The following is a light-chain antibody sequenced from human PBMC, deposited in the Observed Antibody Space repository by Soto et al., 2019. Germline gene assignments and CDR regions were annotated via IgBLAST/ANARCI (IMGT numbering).Light chain of an antibody. V-gene: IGLV2-23*01. J-gene: IGLJ2*01. CDR1: SSDVGRYNL. CDR3: SSYAGSGTFV. CDR2: EGT. Sequence: QSALTQPASVSGSPGQSITISCTGTSSDVGRYNLVSWYQQHPGKAPKLMIYEGTERPPGVSNRFSASKSANTASLTISGLQAEDEAHYHCSSYAGSGTFVFGGGTKLTVL.